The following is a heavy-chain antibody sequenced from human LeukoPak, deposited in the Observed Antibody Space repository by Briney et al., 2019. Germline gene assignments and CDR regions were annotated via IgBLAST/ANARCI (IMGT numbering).Heavy chain of an antibody. CDR1: GGTFSSYA. D-gene: IGHD1-26*01. CDR3: ARDNSVGDYAWWFDP. V-gene: IGHV1-69*05. Sequence: SVKVSCKASGGTFSSYAINWVRQAPGQGLKWMGGIIPIFGTANYAQKFQGRVTMTRDMSTSTDYMELSSLRSEDTAVYYCARDNSVGDYAWWFDPWGQGTLVTVSS. CDR2: IIPIFGTA. J-gene: IGHJ5*02.